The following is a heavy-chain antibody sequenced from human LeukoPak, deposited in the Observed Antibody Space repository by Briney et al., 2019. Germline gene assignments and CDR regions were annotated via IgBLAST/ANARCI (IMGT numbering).Heavy chain of an antibody. D-gene: IGHD3-16*02. V-gene: IGHV3-30*18. CDR1: GFTFVSYS. CDR3: AQDRYTRGRPFDL. CDR2: ISNDGSKK. Sequence: GGSLPPPSAASGFTFVSYSVHWFRQAPGKGLEWVALISNDGSKKYHADSVTGRFTISIDNSKNTLYLQMNSLRAEDAAVYYCAQDRYTRGRPFDLRGQGTLVTVSS. J-gene: IGHJ4*02.